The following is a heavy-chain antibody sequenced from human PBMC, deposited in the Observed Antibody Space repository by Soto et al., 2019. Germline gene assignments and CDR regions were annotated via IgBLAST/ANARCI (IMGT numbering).Heavy chain of an antibody. CDR3: ARVVLKYDFWSGYYYPYSYYFDY. CDR2: IYYSGST. J-gene: IGHJ4*02. V-gene: IGHV4-59*01. CDR1: GGSISSYY. D-gene: IGHD3-3*01. Sequence: SETLSLTCTVSGGSISSYYWSWIRQPPGKGLEWIGYIYYSGSTNYNPSLKSRVTISVDTSKNQFSLKLSSVTAADTAVYYCARVVLKYDFWSGYYYPYSYYFDYWGQGTLVTVS.